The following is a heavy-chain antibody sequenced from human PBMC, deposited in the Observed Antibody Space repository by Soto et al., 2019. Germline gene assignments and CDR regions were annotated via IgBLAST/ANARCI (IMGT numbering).Heavy chain of an antibody. Sequence: ASVKVSCKASGYTFTIYDINWVRQAAGQGPEWMGSVTPRNGDTAFAQKYQGRVTVTSNTSMSTVYMEVSSLRSDDKAVYYCARGGSYWARSNYFDYWGQGTLVIVAS. CDR2: VTPRNGDT. J-gene: IGHJ4*02. D-gene: IGHD2-8*02. CDR3: ARGGSYWARSNYFDY. V-gene: IGHV1-8*02. CDR1: GYTFTIYD.